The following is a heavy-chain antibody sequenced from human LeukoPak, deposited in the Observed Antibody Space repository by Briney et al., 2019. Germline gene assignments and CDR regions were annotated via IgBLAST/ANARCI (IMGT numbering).Heavy chain of an antibody. CDR1: GGTFSSYA. Sequence: ASVKVSCKASGGTFSSYAISWVRQAPGQGLEWMGGIIPIFGTANYAQKFQGRVTITADESTSTAYMELSSLRSEDTAVYYCARGTINFGVVTVRFDPWGQGTLVTVSS. D-gene: IGHD3-3*01. J-gene: IGHJ5*02. V-gene: IGHV1-69*13. CDR2: IIPIFGTA. CDR3: ARGTINFGVVTVRFDP.